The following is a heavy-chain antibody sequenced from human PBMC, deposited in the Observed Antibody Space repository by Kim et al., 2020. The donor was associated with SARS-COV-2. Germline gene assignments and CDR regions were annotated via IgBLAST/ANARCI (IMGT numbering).Heavy chain of an antibody. CDR3: ARGDGDGYNHDAFDI. D-gene: IGHD5-12*01. CDR2: IYYSGST. Sequence: SETLSLTCTVSGGSISSYYWSWIRQPPGKGLEWIGYIYYSGSTNYNPSLKSRVTISVDTSKNQFSLKLSSVTAADTAVYYCARGDGDGYNHDAFDIWGQGTMVTVSS. J-gene: IGHJ3*02. CDR1: GGSISSYY. V-gene: IGHV4-59*13.